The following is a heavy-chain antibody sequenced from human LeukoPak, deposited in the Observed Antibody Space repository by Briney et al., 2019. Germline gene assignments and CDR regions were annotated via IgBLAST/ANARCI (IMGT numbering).Heavy chain of an antibody. Sequence: ATLKVSCKASGYTFTGYYMHWVRKAPGQGQEWMGWINPNSGGTNYAQKFQGRVTLTEDISTDTAYLKLTSLISDDTAVYYCAAGNEYEGTGSPGVFVYWGEGSLVAVSS. J-gene: IGHJ4*02. CDR2: INPNSGGT. V-gene: IGHV1-2*02. CDR1: GYTFTGYY. D-gene: IGHD3-10*01. CDR3: AAGNEYEGTGSPGVFVY.